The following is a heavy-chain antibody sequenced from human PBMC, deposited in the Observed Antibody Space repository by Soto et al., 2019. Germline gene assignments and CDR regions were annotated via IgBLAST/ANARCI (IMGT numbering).Heavy chain of an antibody. CDR3: ARDTAAKYYDSRSDYPHFDP. J-gene: IGHJ5*02. D-gene: IGHD3-22*01. V-gene: IGHV4-30-4*01. CDR2: IYYTGGT. Sequence: SETLFLTCTVSGDSINTDHYWSWIRQPPGKGLEWIGHIYYTGGTFYSPCLKSRLTLSVDTSKNQFSLRLSSVTAADTAVYYCARDTAAKYYDSRSDYPHFDPWRQGTLVTVSS. CDR1: GDSINTDHY.